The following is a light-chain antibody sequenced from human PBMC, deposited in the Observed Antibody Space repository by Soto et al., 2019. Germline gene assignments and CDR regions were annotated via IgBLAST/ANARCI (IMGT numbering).Light chain of an antibody. CDR1: QSVSSY. V-gene: IGKV3-11*01. CDR2: DGS. J-gene: IGKJ4*01. Sequence: EIVLTQSPATLSLSPGERATLSCRASQSVSSYLAWYQQKPGQAPRLLIYDGSNRATGIPARFSGSGSGTDFTLTISRLEPEDFAVYYCQQGSFGGGTKVEIK. CDR3: QQGS.